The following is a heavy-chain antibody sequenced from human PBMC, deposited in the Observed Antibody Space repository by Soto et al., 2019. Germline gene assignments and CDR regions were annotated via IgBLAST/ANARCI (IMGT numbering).Heavy chain of an antibody. J-gene: IGHJ4*02. Sequence: SETLSLTCTVSGGSISSGGYYWSWIRQHPGKGLEWIGYIYYSGSTYYNPSLKSRVTISVDTSKNQFSLKLSSVTAADTAVYYCARGVYSGYDSYYFDYWGQGTLVTVSS. CDR1: GGSISSGGYY. CDR2: IYYSGST. D-gene: IGHD5-12*01. CDR3: ARGVYSGYDSYYFDY. V-gene: IGHV4-31*03.